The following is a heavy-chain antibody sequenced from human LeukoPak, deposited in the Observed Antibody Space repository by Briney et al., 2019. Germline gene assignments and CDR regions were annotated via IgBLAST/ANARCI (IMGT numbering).Heavy chain of an antibody. Sequence: SETLSLTCAVYGGSFSGYYWSWIRQPPGKGLEWIGEINHSGSTNYNPSLKSRVTISVDTSKNQFSLKLSSVTAADTAVYYCARGIGYYDSSGYYSPWFDPWGQGTLVTASA. V-gene: IGHV4-34*01. D-gene: IGHD3-22*01. CDR2: INHSGST. CDR3: ARGIGYYDSSGYYSPWFDP. J-gene: IGHJ5*02. CDR1: GGSFSGYY.